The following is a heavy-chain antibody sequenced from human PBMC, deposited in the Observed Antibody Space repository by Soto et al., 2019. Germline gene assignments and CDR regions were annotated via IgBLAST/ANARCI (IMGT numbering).Heavy chain of an antibody. D-gene: IGHD3-3*01. V-gene: IGHV3-23*01. CDR2: IRGGGGST. Sequence: SLRLSCTSSLFTFSSYWMSWVLQTPVKWLGWVSAIRGGGGSTYYADSVKGRFTISRDNAKNTLYLQMNSLRAEDTAVYYCAFCDFWSGYYTGDYYYMEVWGKGTTVTVSS. J-gene: IGHJ6*03. CDR3: AFCDFWSGYYTGDYYYMEV. CDR1: LFTFSSYW.